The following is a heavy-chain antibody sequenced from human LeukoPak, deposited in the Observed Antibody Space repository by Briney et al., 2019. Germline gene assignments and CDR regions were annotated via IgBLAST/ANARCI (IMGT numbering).Heavy chain of an antibody. CDR2: INHSGDT. CDR1: GDSISISTW. CDR3: ARDIVRGKDAFDI. D-gene: IGHD3-10*01. V-gene: IGHV4-4*02. Sequence: SETLSLTCAVSGDSISISTWWTWVRQFPGKGLEWIANINHSGDTYYNPSLKSRVTISVDTSKNQFSLNLISVTAADTAIYYCARDIVRGKDAFDIWGQGTMVTVSS. J-gene: IGHJ3*02.